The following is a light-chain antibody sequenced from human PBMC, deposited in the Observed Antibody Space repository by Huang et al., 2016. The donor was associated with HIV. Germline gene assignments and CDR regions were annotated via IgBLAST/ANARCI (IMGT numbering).Light chain of an antibody. J-gene: IGKJ5*01. V-gene: IGKV3-11*01. CDR1: QSGVN. Sequence: ETVLTQSPDTLSLSPGERAILFCRASQSGVNLAWFQHKVGQAPRLLIYDASNRASGIPARFSGSGSGTDFTLTVNILEPEDSAVYYCQQRSAWPPITFGQGTRLEIK. CDR2: DAS. CDR3: QQRSAWPPIT.